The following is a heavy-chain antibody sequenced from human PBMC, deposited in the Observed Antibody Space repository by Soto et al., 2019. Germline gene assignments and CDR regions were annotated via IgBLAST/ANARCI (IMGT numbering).Heavy chain of an antibody. D-gene: IGHD3-16*02. CDR3: ARVKSPNKFIFYYSGMDV. CDR2: INPSTGGT. Sequence: GASVKVSCKAFGYTFTGYYMNWVRQAPGQGLEWMGWINPSTGGTNYALKFQGRVTRTRETSISTAYMELSGLRSDDTAVYYCARVKSPNKFIFYYSGMDVWGQGTTVTVSS. V-gene: IGHV1-2*02. CDR1: GYTFTGYY. J-gene: IGHJ6*02.